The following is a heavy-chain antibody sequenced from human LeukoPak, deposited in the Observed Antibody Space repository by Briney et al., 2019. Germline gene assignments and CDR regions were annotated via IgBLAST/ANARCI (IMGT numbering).Heavy chain of an antibody. D-gene: IGHD3-10*01. CDR1: GYTFTGYY. CDR2: INPNSGGT. CDR3: ARDLWSGGAAFDI. Sequence: ASVKVSCKASGYTFTGYYMHWVRQAPGQGLEWMGWINPNSGGTNYAQKFQGRVTMTRDTSTSTAYMELSRLRSDDTAVYYCARDLWSGGAAFDIWGQGTMVTVSS. V-gene: IGHV1-2*02. J-gene: IGHJ3*02.